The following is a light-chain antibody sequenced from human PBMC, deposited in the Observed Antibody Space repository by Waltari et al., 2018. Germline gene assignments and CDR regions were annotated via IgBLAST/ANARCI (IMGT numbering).Light chain of an antibody. J-gene: IGLJ3*02. CDR1: RWDAKN. CDR2: QDR. Sequence: SYELTQPPSLSVSRGQSATITCSGERWDAKNVCWYQQKPGQSPVLVMYQDRKRPSGIPERFSGSNSGNTATLTISAAQGMDEADYYCQAWDSSTAVFGGGTKLTVL. V-gene: IGLV3-1*01. CDR3: QAWDSSTAV.